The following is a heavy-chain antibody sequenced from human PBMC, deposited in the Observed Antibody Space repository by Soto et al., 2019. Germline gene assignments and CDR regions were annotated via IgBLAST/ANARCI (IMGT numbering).Heavy chain of an antibody. CDR2: ISSSSSTI. V-gene: IGHV3-48*01. J-gene: IGHJ1*01. D-gene: IGHD2-15*01. Sequence: EVQLVESGGGLVQPGGSLRLSCAASGFTFSSYSMNWVRQAPGKGLEWVSYISSSSSTIYYADSVKGRFTISRDNAKNSLYLQMNSLRAEDTAVYYCARTLRYCNGGSCPTGYFQHWGQGTLVTVSS. CDR1: GFTFSSYS. CDR3: ARTLRYCNGGSCPTGYFQH.